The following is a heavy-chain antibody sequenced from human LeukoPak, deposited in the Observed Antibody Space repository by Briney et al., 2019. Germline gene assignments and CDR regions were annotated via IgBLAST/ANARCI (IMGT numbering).Heavy chain of an antibody. J-gene: IGHJ3*02. Sequence: PGGSLRLTCAASGFTFSSYSMNWVRQAPGKGLEWVSYISSSSSTIYYADSVKGRFTISRDNAKNSLYLQMNSLTDEDTAVYYCARVRAVTTFRDAFDIWGQGTKVTVSS. D-gene: IGHD4-17*01. V-gene: IGHV3-48*02. CDR3: ARVRAVTTFRDAFDI. CDR2: ISSSSSTI. CDR1: GFTFSSYS.